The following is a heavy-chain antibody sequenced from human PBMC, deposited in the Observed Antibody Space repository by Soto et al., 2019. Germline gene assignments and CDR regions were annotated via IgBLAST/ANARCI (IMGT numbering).Heavy chain of an antibody. Sequence: GGSLRLSCAVSGLTFSDHYMGWVRQAPGKGLDWVGRIRDRVHSYSTEYAASVKGRFTISRDDSRNSLYLQMNSLKMEDTAVFYCVSLWSVTGSRDYWGRGTLVTISS. V-gene: IGHV3-72*01. D-gene: IGHD1-20*01. CDR3: VSLWSVTGSRDY. CDR1: GLTFSDHY. CDR2: IRDRVHSYST. J-gene: IGHJ4*02.